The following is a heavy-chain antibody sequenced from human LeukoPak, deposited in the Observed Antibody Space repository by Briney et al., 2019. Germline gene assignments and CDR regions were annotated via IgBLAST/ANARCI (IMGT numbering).Heavy chain of an antibody. Sequence: PSETLSLTCTVSGGSISSSSYYWGWIRQPPGKGLEWIGSIYYSGSTYYNPSLKSRVTISVDTSKNQFSLKLSSVTAADTAVYYCARHSKRSSTSWQWDWVSFFDYWGQGTLVTVSS. CDR1: GGSISSSSYY. V-gene: IGHV4-39*01. CDR2: IYYSGST. D-gene: IGHD2-2*01. J-gene: IGHJ4*02. CDR3: ARHSKRSSTSWQWDWVSFFDY.